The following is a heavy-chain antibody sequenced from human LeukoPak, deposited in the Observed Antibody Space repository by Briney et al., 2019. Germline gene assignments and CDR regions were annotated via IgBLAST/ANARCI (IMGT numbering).Heavy chain of an antibody. CDR2: IYHDGST. J-gene: IGHJ4*02. CDR1: GGSISSYY. CDR3: ARWADY. Sequence: SETLSLTCTVSGGSISSYYWSWIRQPPGKGLEWIGYIYHDGSTYYNPSLKSRVTLSVDRSKNQFSLKLSSVTAADTAVYYCARWADYWGQGTLVTVSS. V-gene: IGHV4-59*12.